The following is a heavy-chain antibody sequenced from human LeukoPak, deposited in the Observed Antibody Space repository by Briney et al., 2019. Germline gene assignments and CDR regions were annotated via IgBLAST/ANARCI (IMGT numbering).Heavy chain of an antibody. CDR2: ISSSSYT. CDR1: GFTFSDYY. V-gene: IGHV3-11*06. J-gene: IGHJ4*02. D-gene: IGHD5-12*01. CDR3: ARVGGYSGYDSPLGIYFDY. Sequence: PGGSLRLSCAASGFTFSDYYMSWIRQAPGKGLEWVSYISSSSYTNYADSVKGRFTISRDNAKNPLYLQMNSLRAEDTAVYYCARVGGYSGYDSPLGIYFDYWGQGTLVTVSS.